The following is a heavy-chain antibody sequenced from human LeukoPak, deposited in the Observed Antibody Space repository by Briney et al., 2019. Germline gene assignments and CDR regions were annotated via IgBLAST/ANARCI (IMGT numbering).Heavy chain of an antibody. CDR2: IYHSGST. V-gene: IGHV4-30-2*01. D-gene: IGHD5-12*01. J-gene: IGHJ3*02. Sequence: PSQTLSLTCTVSGGSISSGGYYWSWIRQPPGKGLEWIGYIYHSGSTYYNPSLKSRVTISVDRSKNQFSLKLSSVTAADTAVYYCARVDTTIFDIWGQGTMVTVSS. CDR1: GGSISSGGYY. CDR3: ARVDTTIFDI.